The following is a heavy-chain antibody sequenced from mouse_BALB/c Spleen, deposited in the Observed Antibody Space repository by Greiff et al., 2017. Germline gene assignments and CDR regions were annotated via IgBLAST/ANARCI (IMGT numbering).Heavy chain of an antibody. Sequence: VKLVESGPGLVQPSQSLSITCTVSGFSLTSYGVHWVRQSPGKGLEWLGVIWSGGSTDYNAAFISRLSISKDNSKSQVFFKMNSLQANDTAIYYCASYGYAWFAYWGQGTLVTVSA. V-gene: IGHV2-2*02. CDR2: IWSGGST. J-gene: IGHJ3*01. D-gene: IGHD2-2*01. CDR3: ASYGYAWFAY. CDR1: GFSLTSYG.